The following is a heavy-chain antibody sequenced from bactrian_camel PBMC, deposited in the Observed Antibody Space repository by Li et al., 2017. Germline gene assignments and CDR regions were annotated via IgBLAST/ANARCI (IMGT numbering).Heavy chain of an antibody. J-gene: IGHJ4*01. V-gene: IGHV3S35*01. Sequence: VQLVESGGGSVQAGGSLRLPCAASKYAFSSNCIGWFRQAPGKVRERVGLIDAGGTSTWYADSVKGRFSISRDNAKNTVYLQMNSLKPEDTAMYYCAADDHLGYGRSWFQVGPKDYWGQGTQVTVS. CDR3: AADDHLGYGRSWFQVGPKDY. CDR2: IDAGGTST. D-gene: IGHD6*01. CDR1: KYAFSSNC.